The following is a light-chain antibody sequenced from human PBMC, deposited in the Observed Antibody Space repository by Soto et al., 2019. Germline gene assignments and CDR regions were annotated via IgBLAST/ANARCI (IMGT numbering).Light chain of an antibody. CDR2: DVD. V-gene: IGLV2-11*01. Sequence: QSALTQPRSVSGSPGQSVAISCTGTSSYVGAYNYVSWYQQHPGKAPKLIIYDVDKRPSGVPDRFSGSKSGDTASLTISGLQADDEADYYCCSYADTYVELGGGTKLTVL. CDR3: CSYADTYVE. J-gene: IGLJ2*01. CDR1: SSYVGAYNY.